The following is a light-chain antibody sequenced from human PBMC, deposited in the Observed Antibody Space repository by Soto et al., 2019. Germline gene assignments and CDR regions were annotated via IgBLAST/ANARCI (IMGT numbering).Light chain of an antibody. CDR2: EVS. J-gene: IGLJ3*02. CDR3: SSYTTTTRL. V-gene: IGLV2-14*01. Sequence: QSVLTQPASVSGSPGQSITISCTGTSSDIGSNNYVSWFQQRPGEAPTLIIYEVSNRPSGVSNHFSGSKSGNTASLTISGLLPEDEAEYYCSSYTTTTRLFGGGTKLTVL. CDR1: SSDIGSNNY.